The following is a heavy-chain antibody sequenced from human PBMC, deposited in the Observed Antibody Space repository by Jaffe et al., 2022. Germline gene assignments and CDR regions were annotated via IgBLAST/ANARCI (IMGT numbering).Heavy chain of an antibody. J-gene: IGHJ4*02. CDR1: GFTFSTYA. CDR3: AKADILGYCSMTNCPHRN. V-gene: IGHV3-23*01. CDR2: ISGSGSST. Sequence: EVQLLESGGGLVQPGGSLRLSCAASGFTFSTYAMTWVRRAPGKGLEWVSSISGSGSSTYYADSVRGRFTISRDSSTNTLYLQMNSLRAEDTAVYYCAKADILGYCSMTNCPHRNWGQGTLVTVSS. D-gene: IGHD2-2*01.